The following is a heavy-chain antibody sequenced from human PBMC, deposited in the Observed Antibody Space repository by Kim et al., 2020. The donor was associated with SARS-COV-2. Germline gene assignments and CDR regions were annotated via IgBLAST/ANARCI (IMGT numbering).Heavy chain of an antibody. J-gene: IGHJ4*02. Sequence: ADSVKGRFTISRDKSKNTLYLQMNSLRAEDTAVYYCARDQSAGYSSSWNDYWGQGTLVTVSS. CDR3: ARDQSAGYSSSWNDY. V-gene: IGHV3-30*07. D-gene: IGHD6-13*01.